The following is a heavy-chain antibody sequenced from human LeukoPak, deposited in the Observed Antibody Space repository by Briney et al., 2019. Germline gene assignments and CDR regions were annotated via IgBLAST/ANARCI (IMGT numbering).Heavy chain of an antibody. Sequence: GGSLRLSCAASEITFSNYGMHWVRQAPGKGLEWVAIIYYDGTNKYYADSVKGRFTISRDNSKKMLYLQMNGLRVEDTALYYCAREGIAGPKDVWGKGTTVTVSS. V-gene: IGHV3-33*01. CDR3: AREGIAGPKDV. CDR2: IYYDGTNK. CDR1: EITFSNYG. D-gene: IGHD6-13*01. J-gene: IGHJ6*04.